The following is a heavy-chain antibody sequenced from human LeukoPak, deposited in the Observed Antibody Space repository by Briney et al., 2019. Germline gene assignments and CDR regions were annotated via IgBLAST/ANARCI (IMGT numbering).Heavy chain of an antibody. Sequence: GGSLRLSCVASGFTFSSFAMSWFRQAPGRGLEWVSAIGGSGGSTYYADSVKGRFTISRDNSKNTLYLQMNSLRAEDTAIYYCAKDRRLPWDYFDSWGQGTLVTVSS. J-gene: IGHJ4*02. CDR1: GFTFSSFA. CDR2: IGGSGGST. V-gene: IGHV3-23*01. CDR3: AKDRRLPWDYFDS. D-gene: IGHD5-12*01.